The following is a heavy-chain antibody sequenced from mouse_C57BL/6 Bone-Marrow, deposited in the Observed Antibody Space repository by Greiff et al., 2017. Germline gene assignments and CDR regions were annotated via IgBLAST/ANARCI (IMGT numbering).Heavy chain of an antibody. CDR3: AAWPTIVTYIDY. V-gene: IGHV1-80*01. J-gene: IGHJ2*01. Sequence: VQLQQSGAELVKPGASVKISCKASGYAFSSYWMNWVKQRPGKGLEWIGTIYPRSGNTYYNEKLKGKATLSADNSYRTVYLELRSLTTEDSAVYVFAAWPTIVTYIDYWGQGTTLTVSS. CDR2: IYPRSGNT. CDR1: GYAFSSYW. D-gene: IGHD2-5*01.